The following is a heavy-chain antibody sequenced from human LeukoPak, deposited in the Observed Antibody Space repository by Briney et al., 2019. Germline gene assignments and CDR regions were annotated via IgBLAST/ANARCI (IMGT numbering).Heavy chain of an antibody. CDR1: GFTFSSYG. D-gene: IGHD2-2*01. Sequence: PGGSLRLSCAASGFTFSSYGMTWVRQAPGRGLEWVSSISSSSSYIYYADSVKGRFTISRDNAKNSLYLQMNSLRAEDTAVYYCAKVGSEDIVVVPAAPNWFDPWGQGTLVTVSS. CDR3: AKVGSEDIVVVPAAPNWFDP. V-gene: IGHV3-21*04. CDR2: ISSSSSYI. J-gene: IGHJ5*02.